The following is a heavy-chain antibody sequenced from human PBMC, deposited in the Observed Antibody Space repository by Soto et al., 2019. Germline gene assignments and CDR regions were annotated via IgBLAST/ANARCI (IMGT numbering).Heavy chain of an antibody. CDR1: GFTFSSYG. J-gene: IGHJ4*02. D-gene: IGHD5-18*01. Sequence: GGSLRLSCAASGFTFSSYGMHWVRQAPGKGLEWVAVISYDGSNKYYADSVKGRFTISRDNSKNTLYLQMNSLRAEDTAVYYCAKDGGGTAMAYFDYWGQGTLVTVSS. CDR3: AKDGGGTAMAYFDY. V-gene: IGHV3-30*18. CDR2: ISYDGSNK.